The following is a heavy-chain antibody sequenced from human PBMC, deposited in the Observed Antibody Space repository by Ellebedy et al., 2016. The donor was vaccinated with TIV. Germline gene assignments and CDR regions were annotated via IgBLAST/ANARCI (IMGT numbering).Heavy chain of an antibody. V-gene: IGHV3-23*01. CDR1: GFTFNTYS. Sequence: GGSLRLSCVASGFTFNTYSMSWVRQAPGKGLEWVSAISGPSITKLYADSVKGRFTVSRDNSNSTLYLEMSSLRIEDTAMYYCVECRLGSCQYSSFESWGQGVLVTVSS. D-gene: IGHD2-15*01. CDR2: ISGPSITK. J-gene: IGHJ4*02. CDR3: VECRLGSCQYSSFES.